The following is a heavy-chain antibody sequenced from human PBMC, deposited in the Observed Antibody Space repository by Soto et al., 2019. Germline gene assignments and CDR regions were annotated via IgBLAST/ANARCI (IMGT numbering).Heavy chain of an antibody. D-gene: IGHD2-15*01. CDR1: GYTFTSYA. Sequence: ASVKVSCKASGYTFTSYAMHWVRQAPGRRLEWMGWINAGNGNTKYSQKFQGRVTITRDTSASTAYMELSSLRSEDTAVYYCARDLRVVAATLYAFDIWGQGTMVTVSS. V-gene: IGHV1-3*01. J-gene: IGHJ3*02. CDR2: INAGNGNT. CDR3: ARDLRVVAATLYAFDI.